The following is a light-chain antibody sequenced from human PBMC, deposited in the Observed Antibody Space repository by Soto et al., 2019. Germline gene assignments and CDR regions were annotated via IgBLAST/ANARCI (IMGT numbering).Light chain of an antibody. Sequence: DIQMTHSPSILSAFVGDRVTITCRANECFSRWLAWYQQKPGKAPKLLIYDASSLESGVPSRFSGSGSGTEFTLTISSLQPDDFATYYCQQYNSYWTFGQGTKVEIK. CDR3: QQYNSYWT. CDR2: DAS. CDR1: ECFSRW. J-gene: IGKJ1*01. V-gene: IGKV1-5*01.